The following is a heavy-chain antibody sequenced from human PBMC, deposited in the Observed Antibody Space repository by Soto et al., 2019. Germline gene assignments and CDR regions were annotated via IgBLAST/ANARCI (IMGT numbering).Heavy chain of an antibody. Sequence: GGSLRLACAASGFTFSDYYMSWIRQAPGKGLEWVSYISSSGSTIYYADSVKGRFTISRDNAKNSLYLQMNSLRAEDTAVYYCARMDIVVVVAATYNWFAPWGQGTLVTVSS. CDR1: GFTFSDYY. CDR2: ISSSGSTI. CDR3: ARMDIVVVVAATYNWFAP. V-gene: IGHV3-11*01. J-gene: IGHJ5*02. D-gene: IGHD2-15*01.